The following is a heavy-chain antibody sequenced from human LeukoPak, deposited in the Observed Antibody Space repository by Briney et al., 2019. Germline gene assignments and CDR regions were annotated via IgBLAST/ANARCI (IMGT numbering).Heavy chain of an antibody. D-gene: IGHD6-19*01. V-gene: IGHV4-34*01. J-gene: IGHJ4*02. Sequence: PSETLSLTCAVYGGSFSGYYRSWIRQPPGKGLEWIGEIDHSGSTNYNPSLKSRVTISVDTSKNQFSLKLSSVTAADTAVYYCARRMQWLVPAFDYWGQGTLVTVSS. CDR1: GGSFSGYY. CDR2: IDHSGST. CDR3: ARRMQWLVPAFDY.